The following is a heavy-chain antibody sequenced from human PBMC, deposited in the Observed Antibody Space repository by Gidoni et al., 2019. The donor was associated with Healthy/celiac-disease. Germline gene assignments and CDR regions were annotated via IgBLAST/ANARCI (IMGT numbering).Heavy chain of an antibody. D-gene: IGHD1-26*01. J-gene: IGHJ5*02. CDR1: RCSMSSFY. CDR2: SYSSGST. V-gene: IGHV4-59*01. Sequence: HVQLQASVPVLVKPSDPLSLTCTVSRCSMSSFYWSWIRQPPGKGLEWVGYSYSSGSTNYNPSLKSRVTISVETSKNQFSLKLNSVTAADTAMYYCARTEWELLDGWFDPWGRGTLVTVSS. CDR3: ARTEWELLDGWFDP.